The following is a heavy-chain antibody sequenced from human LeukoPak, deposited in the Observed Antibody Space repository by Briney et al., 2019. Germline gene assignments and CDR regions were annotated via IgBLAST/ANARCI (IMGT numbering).Heavy chain of an antibody. CDR3: ARNLLWFGELGYFDY. V-gene: IGHV3-48*01. J-gene: IGHJ4*02. D-gene: IGHD3-10*01. CDR1: GFTFSSYS. CDR2: ISSSSSTI. Sequence: PGGSLRLSCAASGFTFSSYSMNWVRQAPGKGLERVSYISSSSSTIYYADSVKGRFTISRDNAKNSLYLQMNSLRAEDTAVYYCARNLLWFGELGYFDYWGQGTLVTVSS.